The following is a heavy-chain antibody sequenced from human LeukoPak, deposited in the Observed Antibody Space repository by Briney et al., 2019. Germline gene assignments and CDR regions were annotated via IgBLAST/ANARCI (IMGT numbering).Heavy chain of an antibody. CDR2: IYYSGST. J-gene: IGHJ4*02. Sequence: PSETLSLTCTVSGGSISSGGYYWSWIRQHPGKGLEWIGYIYYSGSTYYNPSLKSRVTISVDTSKNQFSLKLSSVTAADTAVYYCARTSVEMATTSRLLFVALFDYWGQGTLVTVSS. CDR1: GGSISSGGYY. CDR3: ARTSVEMATTSRLLFVALFDY. D-gene: IGHD5-24*01. V-gene: IGHV4-31*03.